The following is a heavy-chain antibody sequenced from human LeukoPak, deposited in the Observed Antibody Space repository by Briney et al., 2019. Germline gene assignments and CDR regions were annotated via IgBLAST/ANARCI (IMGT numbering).Heavy chain of an antibody. CDR2: IHYSGSA. CDR1: GGSFSGYY. V-gene: IGHV4-34*01. J-gene: IGHJ4*02. CDR3: ARGQWFRAF. D-gene: IGHD3-10*01. Sequence: SETLSLTCAVYGGSFSGYYWTWMRQPPGKGLEWIGEIHYSGSATYNPSLKSRVTISVDTSKNQFSLKMNSVIAADTAVYYCARGQWFRAFWSRGTPVTVSS.